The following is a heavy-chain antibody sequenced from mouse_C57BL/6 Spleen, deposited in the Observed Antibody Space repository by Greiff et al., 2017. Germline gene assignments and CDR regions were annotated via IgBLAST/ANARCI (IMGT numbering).Heavy chain of an antibody. J-gene: IGHJ4*01. CDR3: ARSGRYYYAMDY. Sequence: EVQRVESGPELMKPGASVKIPCKASGYTFTDYNMDWVKQNHGKSLEWIGDINPNNGGTIYNQNFKGKATLTVDKSSSTAYMELRSLTSEDTAVYYCARSGRYYYAMDYWGQGTSVTVSS. CDR2: INPNNGGT. D-gene: IGHD3-1*01. CDR1: GYTFTDYN. V-gene: IGHV1-18*01.